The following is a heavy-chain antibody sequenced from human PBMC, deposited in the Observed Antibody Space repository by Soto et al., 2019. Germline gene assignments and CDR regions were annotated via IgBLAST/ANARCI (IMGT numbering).Heavy chain of an antibody. D-gene: IGHD4-17*01. CDR1: GFTFRSYW. V-gene: IGHV3-7*01. CDR2: INQDGSEK. CDR3: ARDLPGDSRRDWFDP. J-gene: IGHJ5*02. Sequence: EVQVVESGGGLVQPGGSLRLSCAASGFTFRSYWMSWVLQAPGKGLEWVANINQDGSEKYYVDSVKGRFTISRDNAKNLLYLQMNSLRAEDTAVYYCARDLPGDSRRDWFDPWGQGTPVTVSS.